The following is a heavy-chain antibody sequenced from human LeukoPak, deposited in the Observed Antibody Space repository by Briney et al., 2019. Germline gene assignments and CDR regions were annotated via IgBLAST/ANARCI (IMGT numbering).Heavy chain of an antibody. V-gene: IGHV3-30*04. CDR3: VRGFDGTNAFDL. D-gene: IGHD3-9*01. J-gene: IGHJ3*01. Sequence: PGGSLRLSCLTSGFTFSNHAMHWVRQGPGKGLEWMAVISDDGSSKFYADSVKGRFTISRDNSKNTLFLQLNSLRLEDTAVYYCVRGFDGTNAFDLWGQGTMVTVSS. CDR1: GFTFSNHA. CDR2: ISDDGSSK.